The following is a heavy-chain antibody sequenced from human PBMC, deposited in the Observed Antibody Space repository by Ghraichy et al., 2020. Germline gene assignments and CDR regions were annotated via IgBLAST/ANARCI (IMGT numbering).Heavy chain of an antibody. CDR1: GFSFSNYA. D-gene: IGHD6-19*01. CDR3: VKMTVAGTSSDY. Sequence: LSLTCSASGFSFSNYAIHWVRQAPGKGLEYVSAITNNGGSTFYASSVKGRFTISRDNSKNTLSLQMSSLRTEDTAVYYCVKMTVAGTSSDYWGQGTLVTVSS. J-gene: IGHJ4*02. V-gene: IGHV3-64D*06. CDR2: ITNNGGST.